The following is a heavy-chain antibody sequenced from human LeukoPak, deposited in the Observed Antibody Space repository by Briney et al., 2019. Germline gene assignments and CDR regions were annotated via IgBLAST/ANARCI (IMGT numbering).Heavy chain of an antibody. CDR3: TTGGYYDSSGYPLALDNWFDP. Sequence: GGSLRLSCAASGFTFSNAWMSWVRQAPGKGLEWVGRTKSKTDGGTTDYAAPVKGRFTISRDDSKNTLYLQMNSLKTEDTAVYYCTTGGYYDSSGYPLALDNWFDPWGQGTLVTVSS. D-gene: IGHD3-22*01. J-gene: IGHJ5*02. CDR1: GFTFSNAW. V-gene: IGHV3-15*01. CDR2: TKSKTDGGTT.